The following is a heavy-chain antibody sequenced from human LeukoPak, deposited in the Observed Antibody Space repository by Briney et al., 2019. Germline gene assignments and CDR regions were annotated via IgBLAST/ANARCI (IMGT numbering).Heavy chain of an antibody. V-gene: IGHV4-59*07. CDR3: ARPHSSGWYDAFDI. D-gene: IGHD6-13*01. CDR2: INYSGST. CDR1: GGSFSGYY. Sequence: PSDTLSLTCAVYGGSFSGYYWSWIRQPPGKGLEWIAYINYSGSTNYNPSLKSRVTISLDTSKNQFSLKLSSVTAADTAVYYCARPHSSGWYDAFDIWGQGTMVTVSS. J-gene: IGHJ3*02.